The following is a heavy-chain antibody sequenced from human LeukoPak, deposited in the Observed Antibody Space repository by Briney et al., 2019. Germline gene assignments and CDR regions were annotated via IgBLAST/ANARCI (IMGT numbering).Heavy chain of an antibody. V-gene: IGHV1-18*01. Sequence: ASVKVSCKASGYTFKKYGINWVRQAPGQGLEWLGWITPHNHNAIYAQKLQGRVTMTTDTSTNTAYMDLRSLGSADTAVYYCARFSISYDLYYYYYMDVWGKGTTVTVSS. CDR2: ITPHNHNA. D-gene: IGHD3-3*01. CDR3: ARFSISYDLYYYYYMDV. J-gene: IGHJ6*03. CDR1: GYTFKKYG.